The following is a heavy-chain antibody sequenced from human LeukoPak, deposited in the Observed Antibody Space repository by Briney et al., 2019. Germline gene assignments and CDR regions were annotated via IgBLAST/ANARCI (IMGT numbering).Heavy chain of an antibody. V-gene: IGHV1-18*01. D-gene: IGHD1-7*01. Sequence: ASVKVSCKASGYTFTSYGISWVRQAPGQGLEWMGWISAYNGNTNYAQKLQGRVTMTTDTSTSTAHMELRSLRSDDTAVYYCARALAWNYRGMDVWGQGTTVTVSS. CDR3: ARALAWNYRGMDV. CDR2: ISAYNGNT. J-gene: IGHJ6*02. CDR1: GYTFTSYG.